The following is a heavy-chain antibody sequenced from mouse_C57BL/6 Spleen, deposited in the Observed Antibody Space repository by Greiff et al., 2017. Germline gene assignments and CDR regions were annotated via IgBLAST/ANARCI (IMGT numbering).Heavy chain of an antibody. Sequence: EVQLQQSGPELVKPGASVKISCKASGYTFTDYYMNWVKQSHGKSLEWIGDINPNNGGTSYNQKFKGKATLTVDKSSSTAYMELRSLTSEDSAVYYCAPIYYDYDDGYFDYWGQGTTLTVSS. V-gene: IGHV1-26*01. J-gene: IGHJ2*01. CDR2: INPNNGGT. D-gene: IGHD2-4*01. CDR3: APIYYDYDDGYFDY. CDR1: GYTFTDYY.